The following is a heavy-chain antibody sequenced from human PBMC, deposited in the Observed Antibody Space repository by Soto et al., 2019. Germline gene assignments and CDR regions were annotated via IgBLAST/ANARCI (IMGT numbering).Heavy chain of an antibody. CDR2: IIPIFGTA. Sequence: QVQLVQSGAEVKKPGSSVKVSCKASGGTFNSYAISWVRQAPGQGLEWMGGIIPIFGTANYAQKFQGRVTITADESTSTAYMELSSLRSEDTAVYYCARVKADYYDSSGYPSPGAFDIWGQGTMVTVSS. D-gene: IGHD3-22*01. CDR1: GGTFNSYA. J-gene: IGHJ3*02. CDR3: ARVKADYYDSSGYPSPGAFDI. V-gene: IGHV1-69*01.